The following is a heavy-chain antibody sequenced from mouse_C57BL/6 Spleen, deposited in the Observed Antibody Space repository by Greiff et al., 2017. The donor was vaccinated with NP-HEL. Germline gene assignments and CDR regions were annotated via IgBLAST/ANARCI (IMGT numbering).Heavy chain of an antibody. V-gene: IGHV1-82*01. D-gene: IGHD2-4*01. J-gene: IGHJ2*01. CDR3: SRDDYDRGDYFDY. Sequence: VKLVESGPELVKPGASVKISCKASGYAFSSSWMNWVKQRPGKGLEWIGRIYPGDGDTNYNGKFKGKATLTADKSSSTAYMRLSSLTSEDSAVYFWSRDDYDRGDYFDYWGQGTTLTVSS. CDR2: IYPGDGDT. CDR1: GYAFSSSW.